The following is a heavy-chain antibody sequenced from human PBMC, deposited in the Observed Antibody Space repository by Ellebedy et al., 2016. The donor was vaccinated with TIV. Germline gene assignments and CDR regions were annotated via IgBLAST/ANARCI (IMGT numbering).Heavy chain of an antibody. V-gene: IGHV1-46*01. D-gene: IGHD2-15*01. CDR3: ARDEDCSGGSCMLGFDY. J-gene: IGHJ4*02. Sequence: ASVKVSCKASGYTFTGYYMHWVRQAPGQGLEWMGIINPSGGSTSYAQKFQGRVTMTRDTSTSTVYMELSSLRSDDTAVYYCARDEDCSGGSCMLGFDYWGQGTLVTVSS. CDR2: INPSGGST. CDR1: GYTFTGYY.